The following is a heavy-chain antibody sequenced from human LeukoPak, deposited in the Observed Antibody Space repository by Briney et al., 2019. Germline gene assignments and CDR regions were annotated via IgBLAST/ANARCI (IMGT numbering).Heavy chain of an antibody. D-gene: IGHD6-6*01. CDR1: GGSISSYY. Sequence: PSETLSLICTVSGGSISSYYWSWIRQPPGKGLEWIGYIYYSGSTNYNPSLKSRVTISVDTSKNQFSLKLSSVTAADTAVYYCARHEGKQLVFDYWGQGTLVTVSS. CDR2: IYYSGST. CDR3: ARHEGKQLVFDY. J-gene: IGHJ4*02. V-gene: IGHV4-59*08.